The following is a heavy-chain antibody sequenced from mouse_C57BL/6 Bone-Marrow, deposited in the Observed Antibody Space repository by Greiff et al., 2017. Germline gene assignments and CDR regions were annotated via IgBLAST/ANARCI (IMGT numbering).Heavy chain of an antibody. CDR2: IHPSDSDT. D-gene: IGHD1-1*01. Sequence: VQLQQPGAELVKPGASVKVSCKASGYTFTSYWMHWVKQRPGQGLEWIGRIHPSDSDTNYNQKFKGKATLTVDKSSSTAYMQLSSLTSEDSAVYYCALSHYYGSSFAYWGQGTLVTVSA. J-gene: IGHJ3*01. CDR1: GYTFTSYW. V-gene: IGHV1-74*01. CDR3: ALSHYYGSSFAY.